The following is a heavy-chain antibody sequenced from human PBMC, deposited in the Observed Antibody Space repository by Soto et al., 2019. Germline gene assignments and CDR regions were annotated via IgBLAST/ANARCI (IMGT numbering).Heavy chain of an antibody. J-gene: IGHJ6*02. CDR2: IDPDDSET. Sequence: GESLKISCEGSGYNFSWYWIEWVRQMPGEGPEGMGIIDPDDSETRYSPPFQGQGTMSADKSKSTASLQWSSLKAWDTALYYCARHVEGDGMDVWGQGTTV. CDR1: GYNFSWYW. CDR3: ARHVEGDGMDV. V-gene: IGHV5-51*01.